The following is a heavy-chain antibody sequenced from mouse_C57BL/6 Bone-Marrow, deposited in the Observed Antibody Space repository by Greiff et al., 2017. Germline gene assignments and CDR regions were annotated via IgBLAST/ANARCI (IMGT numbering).Heavy chain of an antibody. V-gene: IGHV1-81*01. J-gene: IGHJ3*01. CDR2: IYPRSGNT. CDR1: GYTFTSYG. Sequence: VQLQQPGAELVRPGSSVKLSCKASGYTFTSYGISWVKQRTGQGLEWIGEIYPRSGNTYYNEKFKGKATLTADKSSSTAYMELRSLTSEDSAVYFCARERYDYDGFAYWGQGTLVTVSA. CDR3: ARERYDYDGFAY. D-gene: IGHD2-4*01.